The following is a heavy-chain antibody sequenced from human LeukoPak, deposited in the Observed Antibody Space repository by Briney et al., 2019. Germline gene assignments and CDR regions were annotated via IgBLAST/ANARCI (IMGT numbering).Heavy chain of an antibody. Sequence: ASVKVSCKASGYTFTSYGISWVRQAPGQGLEWMGWISAYNGNTNYAQKFQGRVTITADESTSTAYMELSSLRSEDTAVYYCARGRDAFDIWGQGTMVTVSS. J-gene: IGHJ3*02. CDR2: ISAYNGNT. V-gene: IGHV1-18*01. CDR3: ARGRDAFDI. CDR1: GYTFTSYG.